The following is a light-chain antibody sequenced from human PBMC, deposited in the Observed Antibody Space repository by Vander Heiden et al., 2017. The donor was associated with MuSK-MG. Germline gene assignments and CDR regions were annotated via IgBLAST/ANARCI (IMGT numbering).Light chain of an antibody. CDR1: QSVTSNY. CDR2: GAF. J-gene: IGKJ3*01. CDR3: QQDGNSSIT. V-gene: IGKV3-20*01. Sequence: EILLTPSPVSLSFSPGERATLSCRASQSVTSNYLAWYQQKPGQAPRLLIYGAFSRADGIPDKFSGSGSGTDFTLTISRLEPEDCAVYYCQQDGNSSITFGQGTKVDIK.